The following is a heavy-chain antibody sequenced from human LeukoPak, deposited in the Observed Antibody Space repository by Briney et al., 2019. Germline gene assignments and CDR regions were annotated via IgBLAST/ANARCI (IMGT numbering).Heavy chain of an antibody. V-gene: IGHV4-61*01. D-gene: IGHD6-19*01. CDR2: IHYSGST. J-gene: IGHJ4*02. CDR1: GGSIRSSSYY. Sequence: SETLSLTCTVSGGSIRSSSYYWNWIRQAPGKGLEWIGYIHYSGSTNHNSSLKSRVTISVDTSKNQYSLKLSSVTAADTAVYYCARDGVAGGFDYWGQGTLVTVSS. CDR3: ARDGVAGGFDY.